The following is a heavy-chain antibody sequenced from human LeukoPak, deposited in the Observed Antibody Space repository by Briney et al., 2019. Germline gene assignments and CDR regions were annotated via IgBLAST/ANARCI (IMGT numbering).Heavy chain of an antibody. Sequence: GGSLRPSCAASGFTFSSYSMSWVRQAPGKGLEWVSSISGGSSYIYYVDSVKGRFTLSRDNAKNSLYLQMNSLRAEDTAVYYCARVIFRGATEGYYYYYGLDVWGQGTTVTVSS. CDR2: ISGGSSYI. J-gene: IGHJ6*02. CDR3: ARVIFRGATEGYYYYYGLDV. CDR1: GFTFSSYS. V-gene: IGHV3-21*01. D-gene: IGHD3-10*01.